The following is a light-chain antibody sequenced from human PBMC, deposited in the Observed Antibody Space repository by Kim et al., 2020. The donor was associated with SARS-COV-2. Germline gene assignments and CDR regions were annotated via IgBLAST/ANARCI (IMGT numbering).Light chain of an antibody. CDR3: NSRDSNDNVL. CDR1: SLRSYY. V-gene: IGLV3-19*01. Sequence: VTLGQKVRITCQGDSLRSYYATWYQQKPGQAPILVIYNKDNRPSGVPDRFSGSSSGNTASLTITGAQAEDEADYYCNSRDSNDNVLFGGGTSLTVL. J-gene: IGLJ2*01. CDR2: NKD.